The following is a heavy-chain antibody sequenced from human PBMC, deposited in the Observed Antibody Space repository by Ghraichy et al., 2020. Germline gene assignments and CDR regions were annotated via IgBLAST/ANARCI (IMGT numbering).Heavy chain of an antibody. CDR3: ARVIWYSSGWLREGNWFDP. J-gene: IGHJ5*02. CDR2: IIPILGIA. D-gene: IGHD6-19*01. V-gene: IGHV1-69*04. Sequence: SVKVSCKASGGTFSSYAISWVRQAPGQGLEWMGMIIPILGIANYAQKFQGRVTITADKSTSTAYMELSSLRSEDTAVYYCARVIWYSSGWLREGNWFDPWGQGTLVTVSS. CDR1: GGTFSSYA.